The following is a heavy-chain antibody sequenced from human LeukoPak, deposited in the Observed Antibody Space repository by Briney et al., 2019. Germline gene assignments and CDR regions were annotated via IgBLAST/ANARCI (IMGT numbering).Heavy chain of an antibody. V-gene: IGHV1-69*01. CDR1: GRTLSSYA. J-gene: IGHJ3*02. Sequence: SVKVSCKASGRTLSSYAISWVRHAPGQGLEWMGGILPIFGTANYAQKFKGSVTITADESTSTAYMELSSLRSEDTAVYYCARDLAYCGGDCYSVAFDIWGQGTMVTVSS. CDR2: ILPIFGTA. CDR3: ARDLAYCGGDCYSVAFDI. D-gene: IGHD2-21*01.